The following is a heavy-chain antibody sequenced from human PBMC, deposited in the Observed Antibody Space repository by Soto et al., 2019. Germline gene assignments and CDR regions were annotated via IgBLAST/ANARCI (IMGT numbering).Heavy chain of an antibody. Sequence: QVHLVDSGGGVVQPERSLRLSCAASGFTFSNYAMHWVRQAPGKGLEWVALLSFDGSNEYYADSVKGRFTISRDNTNNMLFLQMNSLRPEDTAVYYCAKDPGVGYCSGGSCYVPDFWGQGTLVTVSS. CDR2: LSFDGSNE. D-gene: IGHD2-15*01. CDR1: GFTFSNYA. J-gene: IGHJ4*02. CDR3: AKDPGVGYCSGGSCYVPDF. V-gene: IGHV3-30-3*01.